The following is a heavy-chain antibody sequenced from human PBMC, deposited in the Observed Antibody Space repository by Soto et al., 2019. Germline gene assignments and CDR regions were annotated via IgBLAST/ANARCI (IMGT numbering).Heavy chain of an antibody. D-gene: IGHD6-13*01. V-gene: IGHV3-53*01. CDR1: GFTVSSTY. Sequence: HPGGSLRLSSAASGFTVSSTYMTWVRQAPGKGLEWVSVIYGGLTTSYADSVKGRFTISRDNSKNTVFLQMNSLRGEDTAVYYCARDRIEAAGTPRFNYYYGMDVWGQGTTVTVSS. J-gene: IGHJ6*02. CDR2: IYGGLTT. CDR3: ARDRIEAAGTPRFNYYYGMDV.